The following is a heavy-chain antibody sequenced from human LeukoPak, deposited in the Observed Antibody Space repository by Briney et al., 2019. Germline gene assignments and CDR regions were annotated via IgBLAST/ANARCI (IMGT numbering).Heavy chain of an antibody. V-gene: IGHV3-33*01. CDR2: IWSDGSND. D-gene: IGHD6-19*01. CDR3: ARDPSGSGWSLSD. J-gene: IGHJ4*02. Sequence: GRSLGLSCTASGFNFGSDAMHWVRQAPGKGLEWVAFIWSDGSNDHYADSVKGRFTISRDNSKNTVCLQMNSLRVEDTAVYYCARDPSGSGWSLSDWGQGTPVTVSS. CDR1: GFNFGSDA.